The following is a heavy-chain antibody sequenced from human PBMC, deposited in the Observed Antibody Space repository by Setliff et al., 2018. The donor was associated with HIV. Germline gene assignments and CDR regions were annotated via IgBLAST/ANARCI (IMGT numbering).Heavy chain of an antibody. CDR1: GFTFSSYS. CDR3: TTDTRARWRSWPRGYYYYGMDV. D-gene: IGHD6-13*01. J-gene: IGHJ6*02. V-gene: IGHV3-15*01. CDR2: IKSKTDGGKT. Sequence: PGGSLSLSCAASGFTFSSYSMNWVRQAPGKGLEWVGRIKSKTDGGKTDYAAPVKGRFTISRDESKNTLYLQMNSLKTEDTAVYYCTTDTRARWRSWPRGYYYYGMDVWGQGTTVTVSS.